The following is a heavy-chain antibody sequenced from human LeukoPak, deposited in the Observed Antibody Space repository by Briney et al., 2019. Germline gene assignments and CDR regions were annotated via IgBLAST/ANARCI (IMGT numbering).Heavy chain of an antibody. CDR3: ASREGSSGYYLFDY. CDR2: ISSSGSTI. V-gene: IGHV3-48*03. D-gene: IGHD3-22*01. CDR1: GFTFSSYE. Sequence: GGSLRLSCAASGFTFSSYEMNWVRQAPGKGLEWVSYISSSGSTIYYADSVKGRFTISRDNAKNSLYLQMNSLRAEDTAVYYCASREGSSGYYLFDYWGQGTLVTVSS. J-gene: IGHJ4*02.